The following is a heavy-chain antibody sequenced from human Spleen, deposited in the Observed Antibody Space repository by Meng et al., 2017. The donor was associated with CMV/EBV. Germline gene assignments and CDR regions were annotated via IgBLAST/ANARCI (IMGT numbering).Heavy chain of an antibody. CDR2: MNPNSGNT. CDR1: GGTFSSYT. Sequence: ASVKVSCKASGGTFSSYTINWVRQATGQGLEWMGWMNPNSGNTGYAQKFQGRVTMTRNTSISTAYMELSSLRSEDTAVYYCARWARGFSYFDYWGQGTLVTVSS. D-gene: IGHD6-6*01. V-gene: IGHV1-8*02. J-gene: IGHJ4*02. CDR3: ARWARGFSYFDY.